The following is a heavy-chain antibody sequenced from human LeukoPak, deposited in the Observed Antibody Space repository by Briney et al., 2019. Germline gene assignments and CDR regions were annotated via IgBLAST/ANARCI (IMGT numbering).Heavy chain of an antibody. CDR2: ISGSGGST. D-gene: IGHD3-3*01. V-gene: IGHV3-23*01. J-gene: IGHJ4*02. Sequence: PGGSLRLSCAASGFTFSSYAMSWVRQAPGKGLEWVSAISGSGGSTYYADSVKGRFTISRDNSKNTLYLQMNSLRAEDTAVYYCANSPLGPYDFWSGYSILFDYWGQGTLVTVSS. CDR1: GFTFSSYA. CDR3: ANSPLGPYDFWSGYSILFDY.